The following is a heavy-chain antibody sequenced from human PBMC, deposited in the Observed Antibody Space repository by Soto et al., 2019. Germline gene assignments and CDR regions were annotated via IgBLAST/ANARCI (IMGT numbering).Heavy chain of an antibody. Sequence: GGSLRLSCAASGFAFSSYAMSWVRQAPGKGLEWVSGITGSGTSTYYADTVKGRFTVSRDNSKNTLYLQMNSLRAEDTAVYYCAKDSQTTVTAFNYWGRGTLVTVSS. CDR3: AKDSQTTVTAFNY. V-gene: IGHV3-23*01. CDR1: GFAFSSYA. D-gene: IGHD4-17*01. J-gene: IGHJ4*02. CDR2: ITGSGTST.